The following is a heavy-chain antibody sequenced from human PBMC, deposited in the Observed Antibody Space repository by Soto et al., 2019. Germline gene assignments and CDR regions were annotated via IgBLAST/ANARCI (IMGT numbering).Heavy chain of an antibody. Sequence: SETLSLTCTVSGDSMTKYYWSWIRQPAGKGLEWIGRIYTSGSTTYNPSLKSRVTMSIDTSNKHFSLNLKSVTAADTAVYYCARTVGAAYYFDFWGQGALVTVSS. V-gene: IGHV4-4*07. J-gene: IGHJ4*02. D-gene: IGHD1-26*01. CDR1: GDSMTKYY. CDR2: IYTSGST. CDR3: ARTVGAAYYFDF.